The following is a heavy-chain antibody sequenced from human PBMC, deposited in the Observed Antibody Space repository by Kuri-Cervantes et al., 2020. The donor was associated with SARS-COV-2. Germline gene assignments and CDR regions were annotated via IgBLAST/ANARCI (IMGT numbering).Heavy chain of an antibody. J-gene: IGHJ6*02. CDR3: AKDLGSGWYYYGMDV. Sequence: GEFLKISCAASGFTFSSYGMHWVRQAPGKGLEWVAVISYDGSNKYYADSVKGRFTISRDNSKNTLYLQMNSLRAEDTAVYYCAKDLGSGWYYYGMDVWGQGTTVTVSS. D-gene: IGHD6-19*01. V-gene: IGHV3-30*18. CDR2: ISYDGSNK. CDR1: GFTFSSYG.